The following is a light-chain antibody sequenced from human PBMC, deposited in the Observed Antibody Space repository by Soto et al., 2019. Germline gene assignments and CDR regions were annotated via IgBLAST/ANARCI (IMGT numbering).Light chain of an antibody. CDR2: DVT. J-gene: IGLJ1*01. V-gene: IGLV2-11*01. CDR3: CSYAGSYTYV. Sequence: QSALTRPRSVSGSPGQSVTISCTGTSSDVGGYNFVSWYQQHPGKAPKLMIYDVTKRPSGVPDRFSGSKSGNTASLTISGLQAEDEADYYCCSYAGSYTYVFGTGTKVTLL. CDR1: SSDVGGYNF.